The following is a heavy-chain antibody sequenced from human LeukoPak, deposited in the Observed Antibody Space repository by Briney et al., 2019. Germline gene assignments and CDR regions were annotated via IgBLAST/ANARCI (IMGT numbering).Heavy chain of an antibody. J-gene: IGHJ3*02. Sequence: ASVKVSCKVSGYTLTELSMHWVRQAPGKGLEWMGGFDPEDGETIYAQKFQGRVTMTEDTSTDTAYMELSSLRSEGTAVYYCATGYYDSSGYYFNAFEIWGQGTMVTVSS. CDR2: FDPEDGET. V-gene: IGHV1-24*01. D-gene: IGHD3-22*01. CDR1: GYTLTELS. CDR3: ATGYYDSSGYYFNAFEI.